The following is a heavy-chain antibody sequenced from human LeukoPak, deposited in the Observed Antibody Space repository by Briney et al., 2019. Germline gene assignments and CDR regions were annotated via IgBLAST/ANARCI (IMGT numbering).Heavy chain of an antibody. CDR1: GGSISSGSYY. Sequence: SETLSLTCTVSGGSISSGSYYWSWIRQPAGKGLEWIGRIYTSGSTNYNPSLKSRVTISVDASKNQFSLKLSSVTAADTAVYYRAGGRLYGYCSSTSCSDWFDPWGQGTLVTVSS. CDR3: AGGRLYGYCSSTSCSDWFDP. CDR2: IYTSGST. V-gene: IGHV4-61*02. D-gene: IGHD2-2*03. J-gene: IGHJ5*02.